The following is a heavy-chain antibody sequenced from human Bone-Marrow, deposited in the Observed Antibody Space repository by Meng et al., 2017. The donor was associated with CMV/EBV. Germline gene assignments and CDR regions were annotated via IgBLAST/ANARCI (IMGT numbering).Heavy chain of an antibody. CDR1: GFTFSSYG. V-gene: IGHV3-48*04. CDR3: ARVPPQQGSWLYYFDY. J-gene: IGHJ4*02. Sequence: GESLKISCAASGFTFSSYGMHWVRQAPGKGLEWVSYISSSGSTIYYADSVKGRFTISRDNAKNSLYLQMNSLSAEDTAVYYCARVPPQQGSWLYYFDYWGQGTLVTVSS. D-gene: IGHD6-13*01. CDR2: ISSSGSTI.